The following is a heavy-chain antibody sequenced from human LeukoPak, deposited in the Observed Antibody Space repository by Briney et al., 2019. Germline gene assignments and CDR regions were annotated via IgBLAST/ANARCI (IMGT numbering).Heavy chain of an antibody. CDR1: GFTFSSYA. Sequence: GGSLRLSCAASGFTFSSYAMSWVRQAPGKGLEWVSAISGSGGSTYYADSVKGRFTISRDSSKNTLYLQMNSLRAEDTAVYYCAKGLGYCDSTTCSPFDYWGQGTLVTVSS. CDR2: ISGSGGST. CDR3: AKGLGYCDSTTCSPFDY. J-gene: IGHJ4*02. D-gene: IGHD2-2*01. V-gene: IGHV3-23*01.